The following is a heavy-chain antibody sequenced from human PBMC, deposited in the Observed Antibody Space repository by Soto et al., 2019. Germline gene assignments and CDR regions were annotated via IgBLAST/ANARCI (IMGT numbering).Heavy chain of an antibody. CDR3: ARINPKFGVVPLRRDLDY. Sequence: ASVKVSCKASGYTFTSYGISWVRQAPGQGLEWMGWISAYNGNTNYAQKLQGRVTMTTDTSTSTAYMELRSLRSDDTAVYYCARINPKFGVVPLRRDLDYWGQGTLVTVSS. CDR2: ISAYNGNT. CDR1: GYTFTSYG. D-gene: IGHD3-3*01. V-gene: IGHV1-18*01. J-gene: IGHJ4*02.